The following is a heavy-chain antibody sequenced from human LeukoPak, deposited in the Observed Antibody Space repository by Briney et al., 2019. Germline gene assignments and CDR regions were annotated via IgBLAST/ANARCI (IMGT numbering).Heavy chain of an antibody. CDR2: ISYHESNK. CDR1: GFTFSSYS. D-gene: IGHD3-3*01. J-gene: IGHJ6*02. CDR3: ARNVESAYYDFGDGMDV. Sequence: PGRSLRLSCTASGFTFSSYSLYWVRQAPGKGLECVAVISYHESNKYYADSVKGRFTISRDNSKDTLFLQMNSLRAEDTAVYYCARNVESAYYDFGDGMDVWGQGTTVTVSS. V-gene: IGHV3-30-3*01.